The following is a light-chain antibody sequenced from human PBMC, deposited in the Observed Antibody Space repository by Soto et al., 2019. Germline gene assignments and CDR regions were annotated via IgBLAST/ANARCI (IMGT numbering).Light chain of an antibody. Sequence: DIQMTQSPSSLSASVGDRVTITCRASQSISTYLNWYQQKPGKAPKLLIYDASNLQSGVPSRFSGGGSATDFTLTISSLQSEDVAVYHCQQYDIWPPWTFGQGTKVEI. CDR1: QSISTY. J-gene: IGKJ1*01. CDR3: QQYDIWPPWT. CDR2: DAS. V-gene: IGKV1-39*01.